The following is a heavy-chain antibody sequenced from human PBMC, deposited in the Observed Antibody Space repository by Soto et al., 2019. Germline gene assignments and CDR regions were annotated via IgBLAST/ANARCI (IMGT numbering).Heavy chain of an antibody. CDR2: ISYDGSYT. CDR3: ARGENRFDY. V-gene: IGHV3-30*03. J-gene: IGHJ4*02. Sequence: QVQLVEAGGGVVQPGRSLRISCVVSGFTFSNYGMHWVRQAPGKGLEWVATISYDGSYTYYGDSVKGRFTISRDNSRNTLFLKTNSLRVEETAVSYCARGENRFDYWGQGTLVTVSS. CDR1: GFTFSNYG.